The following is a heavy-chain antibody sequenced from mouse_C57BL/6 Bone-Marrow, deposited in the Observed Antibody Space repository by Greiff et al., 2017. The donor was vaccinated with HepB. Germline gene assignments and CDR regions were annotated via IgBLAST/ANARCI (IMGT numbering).Heavy chain of an antibody. CDR1: GYTFTDYY. CDR3: ARGIVTTLYYYAMDY. Sequence: VQLQQSGPELVKPGASVKISCKASGYTFTDYYMNWVKQSHGKSLEWIGDINPNNGGTSYNQKFKGKATLTVDKSSSTAYMELRSLTSEDSAVYYCARGIVTTLYYYAMDYWGQGTSVTVSS. V-gene: IGHV1-26*01. D-gene: IGHD2-5*01. CDR2: INPNNGGT. J-gene: IGHJ4*01.